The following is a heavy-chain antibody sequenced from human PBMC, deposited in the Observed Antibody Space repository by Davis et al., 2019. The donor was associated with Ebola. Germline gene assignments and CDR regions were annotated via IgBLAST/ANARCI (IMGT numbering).Heavy chain of an antibody. Sequence: GGSLRLSCAASGFTFSSYAMRWVRQAPGKGLEWVSAISGSGGSTYYADSVKGRFTITRDNSKNTLYLQMKSLRAEDTAVYYCAKEEYYYGSGSYQYYFDYWGQGTLVTVSS. CDR3: AKEEYYYGSGSYQYYFDY. D-gene: IGHD3-10*01. V-gene: IGHV3-23*01. CDR2: ISGSGGST. CDR1: GFTFSSYA. J-gene: IGHJ4*02.